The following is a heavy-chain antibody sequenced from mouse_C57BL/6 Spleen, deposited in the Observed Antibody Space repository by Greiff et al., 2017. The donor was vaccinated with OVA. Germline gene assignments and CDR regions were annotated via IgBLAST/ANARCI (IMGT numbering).Heavy chain of an antibody. J-gene: IGHJ2*01. D-gene: IGHD3-2*02. V-gene: IGHV1-18*01. Sequence: VHVKQSGPELVKPGASVKIPCKASGYTFTDYNMDWVKQSHGKSLEWIGDINPNNGGTIYNQKFKGKATLTVDKSSSTAYMELRSLTSEDTAVYYCARIDSSGYGYWGQGTTLTVSS. CDR3: ARIDSSGYGY. CDR1: GYTFTDYN. CDR2: INPNNGGT.